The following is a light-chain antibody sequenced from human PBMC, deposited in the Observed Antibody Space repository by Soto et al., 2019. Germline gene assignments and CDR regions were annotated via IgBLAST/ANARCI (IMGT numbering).Light chain of an antibody. CDR3: LQQDNYPWT. J-gene: IGKJ1*01. Sequence: IKMTQSPSSLSAYVGDRVTITCRASQDIRNELVWYQQRPGKAPQRLIFFASTLQSGVPSRFSGSGFGTEFSFTINRLQPEDFATYYWLQQDNYPWTFGQGTKVEL. CDR2: FAS. V-gene: IGKV1-17*01. CDR1: QDIRNE.